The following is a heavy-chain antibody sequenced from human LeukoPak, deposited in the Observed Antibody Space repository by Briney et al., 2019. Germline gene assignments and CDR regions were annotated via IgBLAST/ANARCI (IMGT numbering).Heavy chain of an antibody. CDR3: ARGLIRQSAFDI. J-gene: IGHJ3*02. Sequence: SETLSLTCTVSGGSISSYYWSWIRQPPGKGLGWIAYIYYSGSTNYNPSLKSRVTISIDTSKNQFSLKLNSVTAADTAAYYCARGLIRQSAFDIWGQGTMVTVSS. D-gene: IGHD2-8*01. CDR2: IYYSGST. CDR1: GGSISSYY. V-gene: IGHV4-59*01.